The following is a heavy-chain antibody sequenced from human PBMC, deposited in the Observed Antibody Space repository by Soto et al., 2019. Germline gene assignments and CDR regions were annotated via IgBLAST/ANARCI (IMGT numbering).Heavy chain of an antibody. Sequence: LESGGGLAQPGGSLRLSCAASGFTFSTYAMSWVRQAPGKGLEWVSGISAGGGNTFYAASVRGRFTISRDNSKNTLDLQMSCLIAEDAALDICDKHSEYQLLSWFDHWGQGTLVTVSS. CDR3: DKHSEYQLLSWFDH. J-gene: IGHJ5*02. D-gene: IGHD2-2*01. CDR1: GFTFSTYA. CDR2: ISAGGGNT. V-gene: IGHV3-23*01.